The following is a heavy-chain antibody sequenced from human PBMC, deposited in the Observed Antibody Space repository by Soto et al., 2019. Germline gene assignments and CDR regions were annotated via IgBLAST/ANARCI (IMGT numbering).Heavy chain of an antibody. CDR2: ISSTSRTI. J-gene: IGHJ3*02. CDR3: ARALYSDSAFDI. D-gene: IGHD5-18*01. Sequence: EVQLVESGGGLVQPGGSLRLSCAASGFSFTSYAMNWVRQAPGKGLEWVSFISSTSRTIYYADSVKGRFTVSRDNGQNSLFQQMNSLRDEDTAVYYCARALYSDSAFDIGGLGTRVTVSS. V-gene: IGHV3-48*02. CDR1: GFSFTSYA.